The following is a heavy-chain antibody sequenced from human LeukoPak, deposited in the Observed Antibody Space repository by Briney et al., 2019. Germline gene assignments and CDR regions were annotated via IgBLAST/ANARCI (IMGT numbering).Heavy chain of an antibody. J-gene: IGHJ4*02. CDR1: GFPFSSNW. CDR3: ARGRPHGNDY. D-gene: IGHD4-23*01. V-gene: IGHV3-74*01. CDR2: INSDGSSP. Sequence: GGSLRLSCAASGFPFSSNWMHWVRQAPGKGLVWVSRINSDGSSPHYADSVKGRFSISRDNAKNTLYLQMNSLRVEDTAVYYCARGRPHGNDYWGQGTLVTVSS.